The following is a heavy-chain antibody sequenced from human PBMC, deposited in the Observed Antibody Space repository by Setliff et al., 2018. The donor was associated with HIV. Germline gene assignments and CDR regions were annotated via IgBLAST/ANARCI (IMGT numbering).Heavy chain of an antibody. J-gene: IGHJ6*02. CDR2: IYYSGNI. CDR1: GGSISKHY. CDR3: ARVGDSRSSYGMDV. V-gene: IGHV4-59*11. D-gene: IGHD6-6*01. Sequence: SETLSLTCTVSGGSISKHYWNWIRQPPGKGLEWIGTIYYSGNIKSTPSLKDRVTISVDTSKNQFSLKLSAVTAADTAVYYCARVGDSRSSYGMDVWGQGTLVTVSS.